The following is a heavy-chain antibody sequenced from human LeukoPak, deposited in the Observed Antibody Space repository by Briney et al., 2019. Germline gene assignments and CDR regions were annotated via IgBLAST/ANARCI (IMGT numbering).Heavy chain of an antibody. D-gene: IGHD3-16*02. CDR1: GGSISSYY. Sequence: PSETLSLTCTVSGGSISSYYWSWIRQPPGKGLEWMGYIYYSGSTNYNPSLKSRVTISVDTSKNQFSLKLSSVTAADTAVYYCARDYRGAAFDIWGQGTMVTVSS. V-gene: IGHV4-59*01. J-gene: IGHJ3*02. CDR3: ARDYRGAAFDI. CDR2: IYYSGST.